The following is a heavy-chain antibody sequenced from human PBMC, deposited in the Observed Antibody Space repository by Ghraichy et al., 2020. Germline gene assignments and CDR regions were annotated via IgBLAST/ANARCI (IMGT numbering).Heavy chain of an antibody. V-gene: IGHV1-2*02. D-gene: IGHD6-19*01. CDR1: GYTFTGYY. J-gene: IGHJ4*02. CDR2: INPNIGGT. Sequence: ASVNVSCKASGYTFTGYYMHWVRQAPGQGLEWMGWINPNIGGTNYAQKFQGRVTMTRDTSISTAYMELSRLRSDDTAVYYCARVPGYSSGWYNYWGQGTLVTVSS. CDR3: ARVPGYSSGWYNY.